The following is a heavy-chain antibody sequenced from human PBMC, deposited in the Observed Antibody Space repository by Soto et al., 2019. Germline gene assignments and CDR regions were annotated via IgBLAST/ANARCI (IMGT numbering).Heavy chain of an antibody. Sequence: QVQLQQWGAGPLRPLETLSLTCGVSGGSFSGYYWAWIRQSPGKGLEWIGEINDRGSINYNPSLKSRVSISVDTSKNHYSLNLRSVTAADTAVYYGARESHDILTGPPWVWYFDLWGRGTRVTVSS. CDR3: ARESHDILTGPPWVWYFDL. CDR1: GGSFSGYY. J-gene: IGHJ2*01. CDR2: INDRGSI. V-gene: IGHV4-34*01. D-gene: IGHD3-9*01.